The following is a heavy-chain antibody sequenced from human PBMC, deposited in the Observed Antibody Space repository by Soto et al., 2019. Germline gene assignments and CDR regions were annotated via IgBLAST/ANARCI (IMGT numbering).Heavy chain of an antibody. CDR2: MNPNSGNT. D-gene: IGHD3-10*01. CDR1: GYTFTSYD. CDR3: ASTSLEYAGSDY. Sequence: QVQLVQSGAEVKKPGASVKVSCKASGYTFTSYDINWVRQATGQGLEWMGWMNPNSGNTGYAQKFQGRVTMTRNTSISTAYMDLSSLSSEDTAVYYCASTSLEYAGSDYWGQGTLVTVSS. J-gene: IGHJ4*02. V-gene: IGHV1-8*01.